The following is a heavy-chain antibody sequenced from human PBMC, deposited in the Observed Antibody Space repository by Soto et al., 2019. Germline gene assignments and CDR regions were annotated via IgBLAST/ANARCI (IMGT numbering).Heavy chain of an antibody. CDR3: ATSPPPDGAKTTKRDYFQY. J-gene: IGHJ1*01. V-gene: IGHV1-24*01. CDR2: FDPEDGET. D-gene: IGHD4-17*01. CDR1: GYTLTELF. Sequence: ASVKVSCKVSGYTLTELFMHWVRQAPGKGLEWMGGFDPEDGETIYAQKFQGRVTMTEDTSTDTAYMELSSLRSEDTAVYYCATSPPPDGAKTTKRDYFQYWGQGTLVTVSS.